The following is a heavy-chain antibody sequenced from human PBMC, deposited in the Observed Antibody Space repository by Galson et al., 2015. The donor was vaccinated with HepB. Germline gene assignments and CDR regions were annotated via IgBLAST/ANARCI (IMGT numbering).Heavy chain of an antibody. CDR3: ARTAYSYGFRFPFDY. CDR1: GYTFSNYA. V-gene: IGHV1-3*01. CDR2: IKVGNGDT. Sequence: SVKVSCKASGYTFSNYAIHWVRQAPGQRPEWMGWIKVGNGDTTYSQNFQGRVTITSDTSASTAYVELSSLRSEDTAVSYCARTAYSYGFRFPFDYWGQGSLVTVSS. J-gene: IGHJ4*02. D-gene: IGHD5-18*01.